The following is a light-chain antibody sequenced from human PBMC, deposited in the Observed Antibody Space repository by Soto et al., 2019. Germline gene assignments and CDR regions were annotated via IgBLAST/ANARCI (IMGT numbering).Light chain of an antibody. CDR3: QHYNSFPYT. J-gene: IGKJ2*01. V-gene: IGKV1-5*03. CDR1: ESISLW. CDR2: KAS. Sequence: DIQMTQSPSTLSASVGDRVTITCRASESISLWLAWFQQKPGKAPKLLIYKASTLASGVPSRFSGSGSGTEFTLTIRSLQPDDFAIYYCQHYNSFPYTFDQGTKVDI.